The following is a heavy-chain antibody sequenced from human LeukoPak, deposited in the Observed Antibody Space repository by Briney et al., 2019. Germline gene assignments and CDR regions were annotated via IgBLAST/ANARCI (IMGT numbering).Heavy chain of an antibody. J-gene: IGHJ5*02. V-gene: IGHV4-30-2*01. Sequence: SQTLSLTCDVSGDSMSSSRFSWSWIRQTPGKGLEWIGYTYHGGSTHYNPSLKSRVTISVDRSKMQFSLNLNSVTAADTAVYCARMVVDVTRWFDPWGQGVLVTVSS. CDR2: TYHGGST. CDR1: GDSMSSSRFS. D-gene: IGHD2-15*01. CDR3: ARMVVDVTRWFDP.